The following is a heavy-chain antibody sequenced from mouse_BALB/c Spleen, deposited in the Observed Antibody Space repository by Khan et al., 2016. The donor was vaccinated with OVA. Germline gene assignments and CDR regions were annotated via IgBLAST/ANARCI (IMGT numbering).Heavy chain of an antibody. CDR2: IWSVGST. V-gene: IGHV2-2*02. Sequence: QVQLQQSGPGLVQPSQSLSITCTVSGFSLTSYGVHWVRKSPGKGLEWLGVIWSVGSTDYNEAFISRLNISKDNSKSQAFFKMNSLQANDTAIYXCARNYDYDECLAYWGQGTLVTVSA. J-gene: IGHJ3*01. CDR1: GFSLTSYG. D-gene: IGHD2-4*01. CDR3: ARNYDYDECLAY.